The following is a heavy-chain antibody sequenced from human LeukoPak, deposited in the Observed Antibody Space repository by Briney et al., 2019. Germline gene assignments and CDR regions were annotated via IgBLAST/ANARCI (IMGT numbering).Heavy chain of an antibody. Sequence: ASVKFSCKASGYTFTSYGISWVRPAPGQGLEWMGWISAYNGNTNYAQKLQGRVTMTTNTSTSTAYMELRSLRSDDTAVYYCARGVDDYGDRYFDYWGQGTLVTVSS. CDR1: GYTFTSYG. CDR3: ARGVDDYGDRYFDY. J-gene: IGHJ4*02. CDR2: ISAYNGNT. D-gene: IGHD4-17*01. V-gene: IGHV1-18*01.